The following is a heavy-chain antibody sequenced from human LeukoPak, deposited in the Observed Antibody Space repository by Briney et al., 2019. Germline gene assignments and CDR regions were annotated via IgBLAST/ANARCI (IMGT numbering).Heavy chain of an antibody. D-gene: IGHD2-2*01. V-gene: IGHV3-30*02. Sequence: GGSLRLSCAASGFSFRNYGMHWVRRAPGKGLEWVAFIRYDGKNTKYHVDSVKGRFTISRDNSRDTVDLQMNSLRTEDTALYYCARDPPDCRSSSCRWGGWIDPWGQGTLVTVSS. CDR3: ARDPPDCRSSSCRWGGWIDP. CDR1: GFSFRNYG. CDR2: IRYDGKNTK. J-gene: IGHJ5*02.